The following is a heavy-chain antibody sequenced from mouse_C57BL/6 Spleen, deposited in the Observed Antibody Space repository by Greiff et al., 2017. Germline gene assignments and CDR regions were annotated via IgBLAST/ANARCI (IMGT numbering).Heavy chain of an antibody. V-gene: IGHV5-6*01. J-gene: IGHJ2*01. D-gene: IGHD2-5*01. CDR1: GFTFSSYG. CDR2: ISSGGSYT. Sequence: EVQVVESGGDLVKPGGSLKLSCAASGFTFSSYGMSWVRQTPDKRLEWVATISSGGSYTYYPDSVKGRFTISRDNAKNTLYLQMSSLKSEDTAMYYCARHSDYSNYGGYFDYWGQGTTLTVSS. CDR3: ARHSDYSNYGGYFDY.